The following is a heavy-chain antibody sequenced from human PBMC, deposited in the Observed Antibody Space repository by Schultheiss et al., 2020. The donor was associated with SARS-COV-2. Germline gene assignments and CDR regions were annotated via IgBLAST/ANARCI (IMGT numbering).Heavy chain of an antibody. V-gene: IGHV3-23*01. J-gene: IGHJ5*02. CDR3: AKDRLNLGFDP. CDR2: ITGSGVTT. Sequence: GSLRLSCAASGFAFNTYAMNWVRQAPGKGLEWVSGITGSGVTTYSADSVKGRFTISRDNSKNTLYLQMNSLRAEDTAVYYCAKDRLNLGFDPWGQGTLVTVSS. D-gene: IGHD1-7*01. CDR1: GFAFNTYA.